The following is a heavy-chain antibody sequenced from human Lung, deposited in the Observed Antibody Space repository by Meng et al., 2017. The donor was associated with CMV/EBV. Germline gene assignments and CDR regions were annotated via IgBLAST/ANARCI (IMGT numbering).Heavy chain of an antibody. D-gene: IGHD3/OR15-3a*01. V-gene: IGHV1-24*01. CDR1: GYRLSELS. CDR3: AIFGLVGGLDAVDV. J-gene: IGHJ3*01. Sequence: SVXVSXXVSGYRLSELSMHWVRQAPGKGLEWMGGFDLEDGKTIYAQKFQGRVTMTEDTSTDTAYMDLSSLRSEDTAVYYCAIFGLVGGLDAVDVWGQETMVXVSS. CDR2: FDLEDGKT.